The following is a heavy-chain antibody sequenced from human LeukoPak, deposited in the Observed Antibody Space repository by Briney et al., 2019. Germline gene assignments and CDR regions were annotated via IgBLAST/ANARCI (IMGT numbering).Heavy chain of an antibody. D-gene: IGHD3-16*02. CDR3: AKDLSPESNRLSPFDY. CDR2: ITGSGGTT. Sequence: PGGSLRLSCAASGFTFSSHAMSWVRQAPGKGLEWVSTITGSGGTTKYADSVKGRFTISRDNSKNTLDLQMNSLRAEATAIFYCAKDLSPESNRLSPFDYWGQGTLVTVSS. J-gene: IGHJ4*02. V-gene: IGHV3-23*01. CDR1: GFTFSSHA.